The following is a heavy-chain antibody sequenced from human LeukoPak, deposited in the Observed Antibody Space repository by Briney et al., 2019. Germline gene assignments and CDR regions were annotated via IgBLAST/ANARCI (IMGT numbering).Heavy chain of an antibody. CDR2: ISYDGSNK. CDR1: GFTFSSYA. D-gene: IGHD3-10*01. Sequence: PGGSLRLSCAASGFTFSSYAMHWVRQAPGKGLEWVAVISYDGSNKYYADSVKGRFTISRDNSKNTLYLQMNSLRAEDTAVYYCARERQGKAFDIWGQGTMVTVSS. V-gene: IGHV3-30-3*01. J-gene: IGHJ3*02. CDR3: ARERQGKAFDI.